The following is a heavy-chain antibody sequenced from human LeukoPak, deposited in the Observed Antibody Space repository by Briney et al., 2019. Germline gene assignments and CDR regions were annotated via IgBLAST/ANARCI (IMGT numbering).Heavy chain of an antibody. D-gene: IGHD1-26*01. Sequence: GSLRLSCAASGFTFSSYAMSWVRQAPGKGLEWVSTISASGATTYYADSVKGRFTISRDNSKNTLYLQMNSLRAEDTAVYYCAKGRWELLGEDAFDMWGQGTMVTVSS. V-gene: IGHV3-23*01. CDR1: GFTFSSYA. CDR2: ISASGATT. J-gene: IGHJ3*02. CDR3: AKGRWELLGEDAFDM.